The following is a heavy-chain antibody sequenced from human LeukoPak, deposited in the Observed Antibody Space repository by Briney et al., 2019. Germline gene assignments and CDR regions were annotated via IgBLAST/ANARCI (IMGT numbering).Heavy chain of an antibody. CDR2: IYYSGTT. CDR3: ARGVASSSWYSYYYMDV. J-gene: IGHJ6*03. Sequence: SETLSLTCTVSGGSISNYYRNWIRQPPGKGLEWIGYIYYSGTTNYNPSLKSRVSMSVDTSKNQFSLKLSSVTAADTAVYYCARGVASSSWYSYYYMDVWGKGTTVTISS. V-gene: IGHV4-59*12. D-gene: IGHD6-13*01. CDR1: GGSISNYY.